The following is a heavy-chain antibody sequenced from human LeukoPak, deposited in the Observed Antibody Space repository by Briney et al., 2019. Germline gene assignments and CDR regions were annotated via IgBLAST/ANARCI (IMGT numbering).Heavy chain of an antibody. CDR3: ARKGTYYDILTGYYPGWVDY. D-gene: IGHD3-9*01. CDR2: IYYSGST. V-gene: IGHV4-39*01. Sequence: KPSETLSLTCTVSGGSISSSSYYWGWIRQPPGKGLEWIGSIYYSGSTYYNPSLKSRVTISVDTSKNQFSLKLSSVTAADTAVYHCARKGTYYDILTGYYPGWVDYWGQGTLVTVSS. CDR1: GGSISSSSYY. J-gene: IGHJ4*02.